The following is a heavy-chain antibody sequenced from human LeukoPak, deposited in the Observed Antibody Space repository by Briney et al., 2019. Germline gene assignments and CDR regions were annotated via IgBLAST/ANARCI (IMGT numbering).Heavy chain of an antibody. Sequence: GGSLRLSCTASGFTFGDYAMSWFRQAPGKGLEWVGFIRSKAYGGTTEYAASVKGRFTISRDDSKSIAYLQMNSLKTEDTAVYYCTRTYPTSPNYYDFWSGYYNGWKDYYMDVWGKGTTVTVSS. J-gene: IGHJ6*03. CDR3: TRTYPTSPNYYDFWSGYYNGWKDYYMDV. V-gene: IGHV3-49*03. CDR2: IRSKAYGGTT. CDR1: GFTFGDYA. D-gene: IGHD3-3*01.